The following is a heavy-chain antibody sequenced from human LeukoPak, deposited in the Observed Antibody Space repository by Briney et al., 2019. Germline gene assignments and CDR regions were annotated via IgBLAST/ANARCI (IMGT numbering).Heavy chain of an antibody. V-gene: IGHV1-46*01. CDR1: GYTFTSYY. CDR3: ARDQHYQLPFDY. J-gene: IGHJ4*02. D-gene: IGHD2-2*01. Sequence: ASVKVSCKASGYTFTSYYVHWVRPTPGPGLEWMGMINPSTSSTSYAQKFQGRVTMTRDTSTSTVYMELSSLRSEDTAVYYCARDQHYQLPFDYWGRGTLVTVSS. CDR2: INPSTSST.